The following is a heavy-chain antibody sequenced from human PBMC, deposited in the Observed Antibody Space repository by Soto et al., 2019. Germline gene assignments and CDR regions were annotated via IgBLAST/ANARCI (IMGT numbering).Heavy chain of an antibody. Sequence: PGGTLRLSCAASGFTFSSYAMSWVPQAPGRGLEWVSAISGSGGRTYYADSVKGRFTISRDNSNNTLYLQMNSLRAEDTAVYYCAKLASARVVPDPGDYWGQGTLVTVSS. CDR3: AKLASARVVPDPGDY. V-gene: IGHV3-23*01. CDR2: ISGSGGRT. D-gene: IGHD2-2*01. CDR1: GFTFSSYA. J-gene: IGHJ4*02.